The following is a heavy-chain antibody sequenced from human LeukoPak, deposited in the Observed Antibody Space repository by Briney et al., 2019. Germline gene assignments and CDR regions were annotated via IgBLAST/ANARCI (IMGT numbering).Heavy chain of an antibody. CDR1: GYTFTDYY. CDR2: INPHSGGT. J-gene: IGHJ4*02. D-gene: IGHD3-10*01. CDR3: ARGSWFGDLLYAQPAYYFDY. Sequence: GASVNVSCKASGYTFTDYYIHWVRQAPGQGLEWMGWINPHSGGTNYAQNFQDRVTMTRDTSISTAYMDLSRLRSDDPAVYYCARGSWFGDLLYAQPAYYFDYWGQGTLVTVSS. V-gene: IGHV1-2*02.